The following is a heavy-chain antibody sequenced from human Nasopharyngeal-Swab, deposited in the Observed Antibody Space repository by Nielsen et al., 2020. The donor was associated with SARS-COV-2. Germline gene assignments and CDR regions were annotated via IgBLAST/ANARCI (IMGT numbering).Heavy chain of an antibody. CDR3: ARKFYYYYYYMDV. V-gene: IGHV4-34*01. CDR1: GGSFSGYY. Sequence: GSLRLSCAVYGGSFSGYYWSWIRQPPGKGLEWSGEINHSGSTNYNPSLKSRVTISVDTSKNQFSLKLSSVTAAATAVYYCARKFYYYYYYMDVWGKGTTVTVSS. J-gene: IGHJ6*03. CDR2: INHSGST.